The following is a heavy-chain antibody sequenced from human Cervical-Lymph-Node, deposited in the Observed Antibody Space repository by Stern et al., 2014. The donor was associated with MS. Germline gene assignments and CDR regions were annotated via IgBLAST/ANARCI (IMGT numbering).Heavy chain of an antibody. CDR2: INGGPGTT. J-gene: IGHJ4*02. D-gene: IGHD4-11*01. V-gene: IGHV1-3*01. CDR1: GYNFIDHA. CDR3: ARQPDYSDFLDF. Sequence: QVQLVQSGAEVKKPGASMTISCKTSGYNFIDHAIHLVRQAPGQRLEWMGWINGGPGTTKYSQKFQGRVSFTRDKAASAAYMDLSSLSPDDTAVYYCARQPDYSDFLDFWGQGTLVTVSS.